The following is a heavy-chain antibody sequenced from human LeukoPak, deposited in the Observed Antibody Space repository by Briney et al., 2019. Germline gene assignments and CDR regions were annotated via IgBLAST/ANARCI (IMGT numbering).Heavy chain of an antibody. J-gene: IGHJ1*01. Sequence: PGGSLRLSCAASGFTFDDYTMHWVRQAPGKGLEWGSLISWNAGTYYADSMKGRFTISRDNSKNSLYLQMNSLRTEDTAFYYCAKDFFGSGSPWLGFFQQWGQGTLVTVSS. CDR1: GFTFDDYT. CDR2: ISWNAGT. D-gene: IGHD3-10*01. CDR3: AKDFFGSGSPWLGFFQQ. V-gene: IGHV3-43*01.